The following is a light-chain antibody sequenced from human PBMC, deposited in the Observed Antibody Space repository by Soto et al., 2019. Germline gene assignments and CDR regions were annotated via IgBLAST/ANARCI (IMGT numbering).Light chain of an antibody. V-gene: IGLV2-8*01. CDR2: EVN. CDR3: QTWVTVV. Sequence: QSALTQPPSASGSPGQSVTISCTGTSSDVGGYNYVSWYQQHPGKAPKLMIYEVNKRPSGVPDRFSGSKSGNTASLTVSGLQAEDEADYYCQTWVTVVFGGGTKLTVL. CDR1: SSDVGGYNY. J-gene: IGLJ2*01.